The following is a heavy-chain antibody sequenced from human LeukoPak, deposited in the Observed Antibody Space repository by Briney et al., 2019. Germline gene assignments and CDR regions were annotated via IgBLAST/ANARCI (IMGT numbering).Heavy chain of an antibody. CDR1: GFTFDDYA. D-gene: IGHD3-10*01. J-gene: IGHJ2*01. CDR2: IICNSGSI. Sequence: GRSLRLSCAASGFTFDDYARHWVRQAPGKGLEGVSGIICNSGSIGYADSVKGRFTISRDNAKNSLYLQMNSLRAEDTALYYCAKGSSGAPGGSYWYFHLWGRGPLVTLSS. V-gene: IGHV3-9*01. CDR3: AKGSSGAPGGSYWYFHL.